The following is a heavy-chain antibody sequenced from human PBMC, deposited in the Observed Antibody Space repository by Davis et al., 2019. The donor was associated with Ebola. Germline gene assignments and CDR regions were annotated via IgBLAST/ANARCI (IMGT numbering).Heavy chain of an antibody. CDR1: GYTFTGYY. D-gene: IGHD2-15*01. J-gene: IGHJ6*04. Sequence: ASVKVSCKASGYTFTGYYMHWVRQAPGQGLEWMGRINPNSGGTNYAQKFQGRVTMTRDTSTSTAYMELRSLRSDDTAVYYCARDRSLDIVVVVAATRGMDVWGKGTTVTVSS. V-gene: IGHV1-2*06. CDR3: ARDRSLDIVVVVAATRGMDV. CDR2: INPNSGGT.